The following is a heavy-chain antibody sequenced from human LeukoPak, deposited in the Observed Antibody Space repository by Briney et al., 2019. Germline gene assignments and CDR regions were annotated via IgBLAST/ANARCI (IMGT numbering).Heavy chain of an antibody. V-gene: IGHV1-69*05. CDR2: IIPIFGTA. CDR3: ASELQYSSSWYSEK. J-gene: IGHJ4*02. D-gene: IGHD6-13*01. Sequence: SVKVSCKASGGTFTSYAISWVRQARGQGLEWMGGIIPIFGTANYAQKFQGRVTITTDESSSTAYIELSSLRSEDTAVYYCASELQYSSSWYSEKWGQGTLVTVSS. CDR1: GGTFTSYA.